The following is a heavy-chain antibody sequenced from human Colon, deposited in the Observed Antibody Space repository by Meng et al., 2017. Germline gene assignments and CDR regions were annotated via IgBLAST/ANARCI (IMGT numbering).Heavy chain of an antibody. CDR2: ININTGHP. J-gene: IGHJ4*02. CDR1: TYTLTA. D-gene: IGHD3-10*01. V-gene: IGHV7-4-1*02. CDR3: ARDSYTSGNYDY. Sequence: QVQLVHSGSELKKPEASVKISCNTYTYTLTAMHCVRQAPGQGLEWMGWININTGHPTYAPAFTGRFVFSLDTSDRTTYLQISSLKTEDTAMYYCARDSYTSGNYDYWGQGTLVTVSS.